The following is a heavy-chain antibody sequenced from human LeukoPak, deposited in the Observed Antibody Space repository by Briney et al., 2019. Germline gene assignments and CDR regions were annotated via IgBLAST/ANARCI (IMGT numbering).Heavy chain of an antibody. J-gene: IGHJ3*02. V-gene: IGHV4-59*01. Sequence: KTSETLSLTCTVSGGSISSYYWSWIRQPPGKGLEWIGYLSKSGNTNYSPSLKSRVTIFGDTSKNQFFLKLSSVTAADTAVYYCARARYVNSFYAFDIWGQGTLVTVSS. CDR3: ARARYVNSFYAFDI. CDR2: LSKSGNT. CDR1: GGSISSYY. D-gene: IGHD3-9*01.